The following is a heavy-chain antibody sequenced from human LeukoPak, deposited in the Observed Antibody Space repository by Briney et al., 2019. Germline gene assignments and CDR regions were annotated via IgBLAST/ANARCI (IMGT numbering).Heavy chain of an antibody. CDR2: INPSGGST. D-gene: IGHD6-13*01. CDR1: GYTFTSYY. Sequence: ASVKVSCKASGYTFTSYYMHWVRQAPGQGLEWMGIINPSGGSTSYAQKFQGRVTMTRDMSTSTVYMELSSLRSEDTAVYYCARERPNSSSWYARWFDPWGQGTLVTVSS. J-gene: IGHJ5*02. CDR3: ARERPNSSSWYARWFDP. V-gene: IGHV1-46*01.